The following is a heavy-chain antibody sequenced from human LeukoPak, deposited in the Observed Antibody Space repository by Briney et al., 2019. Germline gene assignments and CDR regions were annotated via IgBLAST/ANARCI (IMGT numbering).Heavy chain of an antibody. V-gene: IGHV4-59*01. Sequence: KASETLSLTCTVSGDSITTYYWSWIRQPPGKGLEWIGYIYHRGDTKYNPSLKSRVTMSIDTSTNQFALKLDSVTAADTAVYYCASGGSYFWFDPWGPGILVTVS. CDR2: IYHRGDT. J-gene: IGHJ5*02. CDR3: ASGGSYFWFDP. CDR1: GDSITTYY. D-gene: IGHD1-26*01.